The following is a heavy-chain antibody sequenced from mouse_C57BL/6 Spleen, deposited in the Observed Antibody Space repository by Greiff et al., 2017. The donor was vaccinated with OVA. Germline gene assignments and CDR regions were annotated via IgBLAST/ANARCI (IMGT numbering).Heavy chain of an antibody. J-gene: IGHJ2*01. CDR1: GFTFSSYA. CDR3: ARDGGYDGFDY. CDR2: ISDGGSYT. V-gene: IGHV5-4*01. Sequence: VQGVESGGGLVKPGGSLKLSCAASGFTFSSYAMSWVRQTPEKRLEWVATISDGGSYTYYPDNVKGRFTISRDNAKNNLYLQMSHLKSEDTAMYYCARDGGYDGFDYWGQGTTLTVSS. D-gene: IGHD2-2*01.